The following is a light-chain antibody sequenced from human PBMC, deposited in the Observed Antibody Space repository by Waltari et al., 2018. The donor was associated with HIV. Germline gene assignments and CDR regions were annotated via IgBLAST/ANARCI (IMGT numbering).Light chain of an antibody. CDR2: DDS. V-gene: IGKV3-11*01. Sequence: EIVLKQSPATLSFSQVDIATLPCSASQSVSTYLAWYQQKPGQAPRLLIYDDSDRATGIPARFSGSGSGTDFTLTISDLEPEDFAVYYCQQRSNWPLITFGQGTRLEIK. J-gene: IGKJ5*01. CDR3: QQRSNWPLIT. CDR1: QSVSTY.